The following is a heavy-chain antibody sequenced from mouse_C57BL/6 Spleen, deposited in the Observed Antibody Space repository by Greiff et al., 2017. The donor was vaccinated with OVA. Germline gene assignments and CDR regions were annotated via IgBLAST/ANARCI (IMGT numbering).Heavy chain of an antibody. D-gene: IGHD1-1*01. CDR2: IHPADSDT. CDR1: GYTFTSYW. J-gene: IGHJ3*01. CDR3: ASGYGRQAWFAY. Sequence: QVQLQQPGAELVKPGASVKVSCKASGYTFTSYWMHWVKQRPGQGLEWIGRIHPADSDTNYNQKFKGKATLTVDKSSSPAYMQLSSLTSEDSTVYYCASGYGRQAWFAYWGQGTLVTVSA. V-gene: IGHV1-74*01.